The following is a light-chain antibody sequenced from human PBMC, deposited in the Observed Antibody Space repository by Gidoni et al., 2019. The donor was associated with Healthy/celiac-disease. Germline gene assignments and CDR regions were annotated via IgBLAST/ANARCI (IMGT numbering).Light chain of an antibody. CDR2: GAS. Sequence: EIVMTQSPATLSVSPGERATLSCRASQSVSSNLAWYQQKPGQAPRLLIYGASTRATGIPARFSGSGSGTEFTLTISSLKSEDFAVYYCQQYNNWPPLTFXQXTKLEIK. V-gene: IGKV3-15*01. CDR1: QSVSSN. CDR3: QQYNNWPPLT. J-gene: IGKJ2*01.